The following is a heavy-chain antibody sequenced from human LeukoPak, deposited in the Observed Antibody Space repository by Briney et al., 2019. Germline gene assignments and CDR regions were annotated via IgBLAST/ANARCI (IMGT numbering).Heavy chain of an antibody. V-gene: IGHV1-8*02. Sequence: ASVKVSCKASGYTFTGYYMHWVRQAPGQGLEWMGWMNTNSDNTGYAQKFEGRVTMTRNTSISTAYMELSSLTSDDTGVYYCARGLRGRMVTMDYYYYYMDVWGKGTTVTISS. J-gene: IGHJ6*03. CDR2: MNTNSDNT. CDR1: GYTFTGYY. D-gene: IGHD2-21*02. CDR3: ARGLRGRMVTMDYYYYYMDV.